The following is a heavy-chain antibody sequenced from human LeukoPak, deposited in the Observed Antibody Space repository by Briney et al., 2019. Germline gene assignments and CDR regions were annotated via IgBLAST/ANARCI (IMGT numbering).Heavy chain of an antibody. CDR1: GFTFSTYV. V-gene: IGHV3-23*01. Sequence: GGSLRLSCEASGFTFSTYVMSWVRQAPGKGLECVSSISGSGGTTYYADSVKGRFTISRDNSKNTVYLQMSSLTVEDTAIYYCAKEKPRYYDYWGQGALVTVSS. J-gene: IGHJ4*02. CDR2: ISGSGGTT. CDR3: AKEKPRYYDY.